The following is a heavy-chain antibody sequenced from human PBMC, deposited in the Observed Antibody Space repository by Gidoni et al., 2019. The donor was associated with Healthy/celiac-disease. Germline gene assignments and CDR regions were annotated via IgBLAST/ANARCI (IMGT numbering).Heavy chain of an antibody. CDR3: AKEADYGDYVDY. CDR1: GVTFDAYT. V-gene: IGHV3-43*01. CDR2: ISWDGGST. J-gene: IGHJ4*02. Sequence: EVQLVESGGVVVQPGGSLRLSCAASGVTFDAYTMPWVRQAPGKGLELVSLISWDGGSTYYSDSVKGRFTISRDNSKNSLYLQMNSLRTEDTALYYCAKEADYGDYVDYWGQGTLVTVSS. D-gene: IGHD4-17*01.